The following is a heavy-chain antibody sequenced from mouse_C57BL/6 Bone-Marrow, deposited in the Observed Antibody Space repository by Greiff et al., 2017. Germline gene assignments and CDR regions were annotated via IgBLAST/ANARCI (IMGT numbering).Heavy chain of an antibody. CDR3: ARAYYYGSSEDWYFDV. V-gene: IGHV3-6*01. CDR1: GYSITSGYY. D-gene: IGHD1-1*01. CDR2: ISYDGSN. Sequence: EVQLQQSGPGLVKPSQSLSLTCSVTGYSITSGYYWNWIRQFPGNKLEWMGYISYDGSNNYNPTLKNRISITRDTSKNQFFLKLNSVTTEDTATYYCARAYYYGSSEDWYFDVWGTGTTVTVSS. J-gene: IGHJ1*03.